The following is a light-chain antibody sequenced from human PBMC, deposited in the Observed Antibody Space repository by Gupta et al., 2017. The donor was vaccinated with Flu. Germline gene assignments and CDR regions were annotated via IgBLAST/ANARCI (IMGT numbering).Light chain of an antibody. CDR3: SSYAVSNKRV. J-gene: IGLJ1*01. CDR1: SDDVGGFNY. V-gene: IGLV2-8*01. CDR2: EVS. Sequence: SALTQPPSASGSPGQSVTISCTGTSDDVGGFNYVSWYQQHPGRAPKLIIYEVSKRPSGVPDRFSGSKSGITASLTVSGLQAEDEADYYCSSYAVSNKRVFGTGTKVTVL.